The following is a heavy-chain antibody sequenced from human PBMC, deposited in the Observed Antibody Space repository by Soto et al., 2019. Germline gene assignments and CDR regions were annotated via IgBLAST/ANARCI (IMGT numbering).Heavy chain of an antibody. Sequence: QVQLQESGPGLVKPSQTLSLTCTVSGGSISSGGYYWSWIRQHPGKGLEWIGYIYYSGSTYYNPSLKSRVTISVDTSKNQFSLKLSSVTAADTAVYYCARGVVKDFWSGYTNWFDPWGQGTLVTVSS. D-gene: IGHD3-3*01. J-gene: IGHJ5*02. V-gene: IGHV4-31*03. CDR3: ARGVVKDFWSGYTNWFDP. CDR1: GGSISSGGYY. CDR2: IYYSGST.